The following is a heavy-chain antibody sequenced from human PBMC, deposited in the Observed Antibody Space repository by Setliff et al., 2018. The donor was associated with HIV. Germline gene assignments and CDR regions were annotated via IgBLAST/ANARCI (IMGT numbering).Heavy chain of an antibody. J-gene: IGHJ4*02. CDR2: VYISGTT. Sequence: SETLSLTCTVSGVSITSGGYYWSWIRQPAGKRLEWIGRVYISGTTHYNPSLKSRVTIKLDMSKSQLSLFLTSVTAADTAVYYRAREGGLDYYDSSGHYSYWGQGTLVTVSS. V-gene: IGHV4-61*02. CDR1: GVSITSGGYY. CDR3: AREGGLDYYDSSGHYSY. D-gene: IGHD3-22*01.